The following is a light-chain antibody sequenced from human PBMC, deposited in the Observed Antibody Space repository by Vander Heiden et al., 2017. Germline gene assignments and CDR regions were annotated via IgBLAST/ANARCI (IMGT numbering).Light chain of an antibody. J-gene: IGKJ5*01. Sequence: SASTLASSVGDRVTLTCRASQSVSTSLDWYQQRPGQAPRLLIYSASSMATGVPARFSGGGSGTDFTLTISSLEPEDFATYYCQQLYNAPISFGQGTRLEI. CDR1: QSVSTS. CDR3: QQLYNAPIS. CDR2: SAS. V-gene: IGKV3-11*01.